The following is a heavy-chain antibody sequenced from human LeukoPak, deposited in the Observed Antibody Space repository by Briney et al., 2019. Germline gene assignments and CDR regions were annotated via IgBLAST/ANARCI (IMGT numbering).Heavy chain of an antibody. CDR1: GFTFSSYS. CDR2: ISSSSSAI. D-gene: IGHD2-2*01. V-gene: IGHV3-48*04. Sequence: GGSLRLSCAASGFTFSSYSMNWVRQAPGKGLEWVSYISSSSSAIYYADSVKGRFTISRDNAKNSLYLQMNSLRAEDTAVYYCARDGGYRSSTSCYRPFDYWGQGTLVTVSS. CDR3: ARDGGYRSSTSCYRPFDY. J-gene: IGHJ4*02.